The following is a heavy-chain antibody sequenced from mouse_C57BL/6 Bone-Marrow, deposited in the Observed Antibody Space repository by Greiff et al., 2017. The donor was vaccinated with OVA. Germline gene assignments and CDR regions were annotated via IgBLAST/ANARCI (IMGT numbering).Heavy chain of an antibody. V-gene: IGHV14-3*01. D-gene: IGHD2-5*01. CDR2: IDPANGNT. J-gene: IGHJ4*01. Sequence: VHVKQSVAELVRPGASVKLSCTASGFTIKNTYMHWVKQRPEQGLEWIGRIDPANGNTKYAPKFQGKAPITADTSSNTAYLQLSSLTSEDTAIYYCARGGYSNYAMDDWGQGTSVTVSS. CDR3: ARGGYSNYAMDD. CDR1: GFTIKNTY.